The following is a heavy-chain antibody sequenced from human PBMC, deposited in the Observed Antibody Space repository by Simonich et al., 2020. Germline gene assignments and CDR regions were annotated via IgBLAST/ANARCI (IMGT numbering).Heavy chain of an antibody. J-gene: IGHJ3*02. Sequence: QVQLVQSGAEVKKPGASVKVSCKASGYTFTGYYMHWERQAPGQGLEWMGRINPNSGGTNYAQKLQGRVTMTRDTSISTAYMELSRLRSDDTAVYYCARGRLTGDKGAFDIWGQGTMVTVSS. V-gene: IGHV1-2*02. CDR1: GYTFTGYY. CDR3: ARGRLTGDKGAFDI. CDR2: INPNSGGT. D-gene: IGHD7-27*01.